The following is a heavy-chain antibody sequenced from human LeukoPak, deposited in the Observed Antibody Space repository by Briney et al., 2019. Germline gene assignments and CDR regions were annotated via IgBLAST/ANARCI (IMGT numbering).Heavy chain of an antibody. J-gene: IGHJ4*02. V-gene: IGHV3-33*03. CDR2: IWYDGINK. D-gene: IGHD3-16*02. CDR3: AKDMRVLD. Sequence: GGSLRLSCVASGFTFDTYGMHWVRQAPGKGLEWVGVIWYDGINKFYGDSVKGRFTISRDNSNNTLYLQMNSLRREDSAVYYCAKDMRVLDWGQGTLVTVSS. CDR1: GFTFDTYG.